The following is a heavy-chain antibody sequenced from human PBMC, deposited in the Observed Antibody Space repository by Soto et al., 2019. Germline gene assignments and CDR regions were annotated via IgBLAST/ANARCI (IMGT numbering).Heavy chain of an antibody. D-gene: IGHD2-21*01. CDR2: INHSGST. J-gene: IGHJ4*02. V-gene: IGHV4-34*01. CDR1: GGSFSGYY. CDR3: ARGRYSRDYVDY. Sequence: QVQLQQWGAGLLKPSETLSLTCAVYGGSFSGYYWSWIRQPPGKGLEWIGEINHSGSTNYNPSLKSRVTISVDTSKNQFSLKLSSVTVADTAVYYCARGRYSRDYVDYWGQGTLVTVSS.